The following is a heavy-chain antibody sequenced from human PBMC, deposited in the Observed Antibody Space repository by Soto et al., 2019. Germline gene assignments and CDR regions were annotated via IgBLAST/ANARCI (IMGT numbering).Heavy chain of an antibody. V-gene: IGHV4-39*01. CDR1: GGSIGDALYF. J-gene: IGHJ5*02. D-gene: IGHD2-2*01. CDR3: ARVHQQYIWFDP. Sequence: QLQLQGSGPGLVKPSETLSLTCTVSGGSIGDALYFWGWIRQPPGKGLEWIASIYYRGNTYYNPSLTSRVTISLATSKNQFSLNLSSVTAADTALYYCARVHQQYIWFDPWGQGTLVTVSS. CDR2: IYYRGNT.